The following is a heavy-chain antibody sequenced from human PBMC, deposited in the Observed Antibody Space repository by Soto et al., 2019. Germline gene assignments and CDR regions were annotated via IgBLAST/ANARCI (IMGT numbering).Heavy chain of an antibody. Sequence: ASVKVSCKASGYTFTGYYMHWVRRAPGQGLEWMGWINPNSGGTNYAQKFQGWVTMTRDTSISTAYMELSRLRSDDTAVYYCARGRPTIVVVPAAMLFAFDIWGQGTMVTVSS. CDR1: GYTFTGYY. V-gene: IGHV1-2*04. CDR2: INPNSGGT. D-gene: IGHD2-2*01. CDR3: ARGRPTIVVVPAAMLFAFDI. J-gene: IGHJ3*02.